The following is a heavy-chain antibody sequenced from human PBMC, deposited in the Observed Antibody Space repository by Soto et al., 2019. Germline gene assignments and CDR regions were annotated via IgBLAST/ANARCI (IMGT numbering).Heavy chain of an antibody. CDR2: IIPIFGTA. D-gene: IGHD3-3*01. CDR1: GGTFSSYA. J-gene: IGHJ6*02. CDR3: ERDRWYYDFYAGMDV. Sequence: GASVKVSCKASGGTFSSYAISWVRQAPGQGLEWMGGIIPIFGTANYAQKFQGRVTITADESTSTAYMELSSLRSEDTAVYYCERDRWYYDFYAGMDVWGQGTTVTVSS. V-gene: IGHV1-69*13.